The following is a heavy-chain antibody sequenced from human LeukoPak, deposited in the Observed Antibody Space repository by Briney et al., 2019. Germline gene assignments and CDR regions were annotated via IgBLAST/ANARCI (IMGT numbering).Heavy chain of an antibody. Sequence: ASVKVSCKASGYTFTTYGISWVRQAPGQGLEWMGWISGYNGNTNYAQKFQGRVTMTTDTSTSTAYMELRSLRSDDTAVYYCARDYDSSGYYSNWGQGTLVTVS. CDR1: GYTFTTYG. D-gene: IGHD3-22*01. CDR2: ISGYNGNT. V-gene: IGHV1-18*01. J-gene: IGHJ4*02. CDR3: ARDYDSSGYYSN.